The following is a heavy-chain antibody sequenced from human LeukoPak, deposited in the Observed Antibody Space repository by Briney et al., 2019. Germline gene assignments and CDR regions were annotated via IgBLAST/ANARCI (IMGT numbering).Heavy chain of an antibody. D-gene: IGHD3-3*01. CDR3: AREGVYSVYYDFWSGPSRADAFDI. CDR1: GFTFSSYS. CDR2: ISSSSSYI. V-gene: IGHV3-21*01. Sequence: PGGSLRLSCAASGFTFSSYSMNWVRQAPGKGLEWVSSISSSSSYIYYADSVKGRFTISRDNAKNSLYLQMNSLRAEDTAVYYCAREGVYSVYYDFWSGPSRADAFDIWGQGTMVTVSS. J-gene: IGHJ3*02.